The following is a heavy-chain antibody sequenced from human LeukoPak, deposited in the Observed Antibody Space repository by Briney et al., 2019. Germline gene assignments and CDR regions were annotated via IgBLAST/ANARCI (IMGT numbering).Heavy chain of an antibody. V-gene: IGHV4-34*01. D-gene: IGHD6-13*01. CDR1: GGSFSGYY. J-gene: IGHJ3*02. Sequence: LETPSLTCAVYGGSFSGYYWSWIRQPPGKGLEWIGEINHSGSTNYNPSLKSRVTISVDTSKNQFSLKLSSVTAADTAVYYCARGVGYSSSWNAFDIWGQGTMVTVSS. CDR2: INHSGST. CDR3: ARGVGYSSSWNAFDI.